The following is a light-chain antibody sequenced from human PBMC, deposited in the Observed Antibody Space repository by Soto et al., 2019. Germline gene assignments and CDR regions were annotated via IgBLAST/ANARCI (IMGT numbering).Light chain of an antibody. CDR2: KAS. CDR1: QTISSW. Sequence: DITMTQSPSTLSGSVGDRVTITCRASQTISSWLAWNQQKPGKDPKLLIYKASTLKSGVPSRFSGSGSGTEFTLTISSLQPDDFATYYCQHYNSYSEAFGQGTKVEL. V-gene: IGKV1-5*03. CDR3: QHYNSYSEA. J-gene: IGKJ1*01.